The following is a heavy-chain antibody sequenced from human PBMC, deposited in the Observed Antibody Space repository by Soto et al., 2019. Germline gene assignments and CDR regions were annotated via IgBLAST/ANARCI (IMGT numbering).Heavy chain of an antibody. CDR1: GGTFSSYA. CDR3: ARPARRYYDSSGYDLGVGAFDI. CDR2: IIPIFGTA. J-gene: IGHJ3*02. V-gene: IGHV1-69*13. Sequence: SVKVSCKASGGTFSSYAISWVRQAPGQGLEWMGGIIPIFGTANYAQKFQGRVTITADESTSTAYMELSSLRSEDTAVYYCARPARRYYDSSGYDLGVGAFDIWGQGTMFTVSS. D-gene: IGHD3-22*01.